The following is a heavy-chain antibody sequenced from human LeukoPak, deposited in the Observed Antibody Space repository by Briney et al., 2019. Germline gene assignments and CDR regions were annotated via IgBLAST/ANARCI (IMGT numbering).Heavy chain of an antibody. Sequence: PSETLSLTCAVSGGSISSGGYSWSRIRQPPGKGLEWIGYISSTGSTYYNLSLRSRLSISLDTSKNQFSLNLSSVTATDTAVFYCARLGITQDAFDIWGQGTMVTVSS. D-gene: IGHD5-24*01. CDR2: ISSTGST. CDR3: ARLGITQDAFDI. CDR1: GGSISSGGYS. J-gene: IGHJ3*02. V-gene: IGHV4-30-4*07.